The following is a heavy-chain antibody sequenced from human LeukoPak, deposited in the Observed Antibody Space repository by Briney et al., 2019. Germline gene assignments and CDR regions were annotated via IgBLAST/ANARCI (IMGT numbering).Heavy chain of an antibody. V-gene: IGHV4-39*07. J-gene: IGHJ5*02. CDR3: ARDSRYDSSGHAP. D-gene: IGHD3-22*01. Sequence: KSSETLSLTCSVSGGSIISDTYYWAWIRQPPGKGLEWIGSAHYTGDTYYNPSLKSRVTISVDTSKSQFSLKLTSVTAADTAVYFRARDSRYDSSGHAPWGQGSLVIVSS. CDR1: GGSIISDTYY. CDR2: AHYTGDT.